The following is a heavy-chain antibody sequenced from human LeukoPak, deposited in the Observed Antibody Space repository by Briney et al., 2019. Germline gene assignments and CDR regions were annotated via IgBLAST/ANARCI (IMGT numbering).Heavy chain of an antibody. CDR2: INHSGST. D-gene: IGHD3-22*01. CDR3: ASAYYYDSSGYYGY. Sequence: SETLSLTCAVYGGSFSAYYWSWIRQPPGKGLEWIGEINHSGSTNYNPSLKSRVTISVHTSKNQFSLKLGSVTAADTAVYYCASAYYYDSSGYYGYWGQGTLVTVSS. CDR1: GGSFSAYY. V-gene: IGHV4-34*01. J-gene: IGHJ4*02.